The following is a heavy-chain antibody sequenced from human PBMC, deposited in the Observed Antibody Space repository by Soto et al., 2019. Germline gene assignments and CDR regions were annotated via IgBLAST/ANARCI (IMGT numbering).Heavy chain of an antibody. V-gene: IGHV4-30-4*01. D-gene: IGHD6-13*01. CDR1: GGSISSGNYY. CDR3: ARRHSSNWYGLDY. CDR2: IYSTGSS. Sequence: SETLSLTCTVSGGSISSGNYYWSWIRQSPGKGLEWIGYIYSTGSSYYNPSLRSRVSMSVDTSKNQFSLNLSSVTAADTAVYYCARRHSSNWYGLDYWGQGTLVTVSS. J-gene: IGHJ4*02.